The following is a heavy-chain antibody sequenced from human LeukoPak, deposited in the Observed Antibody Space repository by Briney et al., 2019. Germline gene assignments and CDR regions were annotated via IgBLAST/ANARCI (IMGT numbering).Heavy chain of an antibody. Sequence: SETLSLTCTVSGGSISGSSYYWGWIRQPPGKGLEWNGTIYYSGSTYYNSSLKSRATISVDTSKNQFSLKLSSVTAADTAVYYCARVPDDCSSTSCYSDWFDPWGQGTLVTVSS. V-gene: IGHV4-39*07. J-gene: IGHJ5*02. CDR2: IYYSGST. D-gene: IGHD2-2*01. CDR1: GGSISGSSYY. CDR3: ARVPDDCSSTSCYSDWFDP.